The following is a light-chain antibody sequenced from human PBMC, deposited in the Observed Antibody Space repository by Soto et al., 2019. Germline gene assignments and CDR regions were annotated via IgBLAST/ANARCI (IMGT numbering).Light chain of an antibody. CDR1: QSVSNK. J-gene: IGKJ5*01. CDR2: DTS. CDR3: QQYNTLLSIT. V-gene: IGKV3-15*01. Sequence: EIVMTQSPATLSVSPGERATLSCRASQSVSNKLAWYQHKPGQAPRVLIYDTSTRAAGIPARFSGSGSGTDFPRNISRLQSEDFVVYYCQQYNTLLSITCGQGTRLESK.